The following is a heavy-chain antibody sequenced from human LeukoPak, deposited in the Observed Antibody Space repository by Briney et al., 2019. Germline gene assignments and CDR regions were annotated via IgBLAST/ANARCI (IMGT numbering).Heavy chain of an antibody. CDR3: ATTRRSGYVIFDY. CDR1: GYTFTSYG. Sequence: ASVKVSCKTSGYTFTSYGISWVRQGPGQGLEWMGWISTYFVNTNYAQKFQGRVTMTTDPSTSTAYKELRSLRSDDTAVYYCATTRRSGYVIFDYWGQGTLVTVSS. J-gene: IGHJ4*02. CDR2: ISTYFVNT. D-gene: IGHD5-12*01. V-gene: IGHV1-18*01.